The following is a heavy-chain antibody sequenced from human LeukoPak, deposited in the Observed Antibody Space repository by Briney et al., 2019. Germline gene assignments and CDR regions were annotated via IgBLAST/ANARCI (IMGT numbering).Heavy chain of an antibody. Sequence: GGSLRLSCEASGFTFRSNWMYWVRQAPGKGRVWVSRISTDGSSTTYADSVKGRFTISRDNAKNTLYLQMNSLRADETAVYYCARGGGAMVVSWGQGTLVTVSS. D-gene: IGHD5-18*01. V-gene: IGHV3-74*01. CDR1: GFTFRSNW. CDR2: ISTDGSST. CDR3: ARGGGAMVVS. J-gene: IGHJ5*02.